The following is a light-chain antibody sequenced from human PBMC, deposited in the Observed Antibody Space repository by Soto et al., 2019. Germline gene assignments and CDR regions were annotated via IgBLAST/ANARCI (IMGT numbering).Light chain of an antibody. CDR1: QSVDIN. J-gene: IGKJ2*01. Sequence: EMVVTQFPAILSLSPGERATLSCRTSQSVDINLAWFQQRPGQAPRLLIYGASTRATGIPARFSGSGSGTEFSLIISSLQSEDSAVYYCQQYHYWYTFGQGTELEIK. CDR3: QQYHYWYT. CDR2: GAS. V-gene: IGKV3-15*01.